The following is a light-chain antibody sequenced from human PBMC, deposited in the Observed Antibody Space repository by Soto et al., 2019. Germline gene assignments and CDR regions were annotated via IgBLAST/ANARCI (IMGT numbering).Light chain of an antibody. J-gene: IGLJ2*01. CDR2: DNN. CDR3: QSYDSSLSGVV. V-gene: IGLV1-40*01. Sequence: QAVVTQPPSVSGAPGQRVTISCTGSSSNIGAGYDVHWYQQLPGTAPKLLIYDNNNRPSGVPDRFSGSKSGTSASLAVTGLQAEDEADYYCQSYDSSLSGVVFGGGTKLTVL. CDR1: SSNIGAGYD.